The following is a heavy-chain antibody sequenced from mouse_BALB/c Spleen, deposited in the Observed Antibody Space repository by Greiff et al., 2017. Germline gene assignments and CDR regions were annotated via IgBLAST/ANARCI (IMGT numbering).Heavy chain of an antibody. CDR2: INPNNGGT. J-gene: IGHJ4*01. D-gene: IGHD2-12*01. V-gene: IGHV1-18*01. CDR1: GYTFTDYN. Sequence: VHVKQSGPELVKPGASVKIPCKASGYTFTDYNMDWVKQSHGKSLEWIGDINPNNGGTIYNQKFKGKATLTVDKSSSTAYMELRSLTSEDTAVYYCAREGENDLYAMDYWGQGTSVTVSS. CDR3: AREGENDLYAMDY.